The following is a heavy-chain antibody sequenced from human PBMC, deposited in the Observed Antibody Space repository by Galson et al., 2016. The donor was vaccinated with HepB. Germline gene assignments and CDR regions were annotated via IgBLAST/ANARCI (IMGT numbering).Heavy chain of an antibody. CDR3: ARRAYYGAFDAFEV. J-gene: IGHJ3*01. D-gene: IGHD4-17*01. V-gene: IGHV5-51*01. Sequence: QSGAEVKKPGESLKISCKGSGYSFSTYWIGWVRQTPGKGLEWMGIIYPGDSDIRYNPSFEGQVTISADKSISTAYLQWTSLKASDTAIYYCARRAYYGAFDAFEVWGQGTVVTVS. CDR1: GYSFSTYW. CDR2: IYPGDSDI.